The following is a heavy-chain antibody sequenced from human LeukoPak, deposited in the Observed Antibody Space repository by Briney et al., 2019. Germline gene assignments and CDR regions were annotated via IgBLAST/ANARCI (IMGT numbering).Heavy chain of an antibody. D-gene: IGHD3-22*01. CDR1: GGSISSYY. J-gene: IGHJ4*02. CDR3: ARYDYYDSSGYFTGPFFDY. Sequence: SETLSLTCTVSGGSISSYYWSWIRQPPGKGLEWIGYTYYSGSTNYKPSLKSRVTISVDTSKNQFSLKLSSVTAADTAVYYCARYDYYDSSGYFTGPFFDYWGQGTLVTVSS. V-gene: IGHV4-59*01. CDR2: TYYSGST.